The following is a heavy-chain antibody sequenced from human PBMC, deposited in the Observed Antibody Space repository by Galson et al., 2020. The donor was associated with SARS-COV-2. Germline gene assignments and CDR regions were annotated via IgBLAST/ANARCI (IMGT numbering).Heavy chain of an antibody. Sequence: ASVKVSCKASGYTFTDYDINWVRQAAGQGLEWMGWMNPNSGNTGYAQKFQGRLTMTRDTSTSTAYMELSSLRSEDTAVYYCARIMVRGIIVPWGQGTLVTVSS. V-gene: IGHV1-8*01. CDR2: MNPNSGNT. CDR3: ARIMVRGIIVP. CDR1: GYTFTDYD. D-gene: IGHD3-10*01. J-gene: IGHJ5*02.